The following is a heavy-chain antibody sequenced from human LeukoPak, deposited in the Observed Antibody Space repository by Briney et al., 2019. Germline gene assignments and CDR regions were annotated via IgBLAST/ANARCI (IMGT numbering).Heavy chain of an antibody. CDR3: ARDRPPWREYGMDV. J-gene: IGHJ6*02. Sequence: SETLSLTCTVSGGSIISSSYYWGWIRQPLGKGLEWIGSIYYTGSTYYNPSLRSRVTMSVDTSRNQFSLKLSSVTAADTAVFYCARDRPPWREYGMDVWGQGTTVTVSS. CDR2: IYYTGST. V-gene: IGHV4-39*07. CDR1: GGSIISSSYY. D-gene: IGHD1-1*01.